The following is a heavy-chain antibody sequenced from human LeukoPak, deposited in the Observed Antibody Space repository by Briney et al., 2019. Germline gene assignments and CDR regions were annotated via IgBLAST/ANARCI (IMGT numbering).Heavy chain of an antibody. CDR2: INHSGST. D-gene: IGHD6-13*01. J-gene: IGHJ4*02. CDR1: GFTFSDYY. V-gene: IGHV4-34*08. Sequence: GSLRLSCAASGFTFSDYYWSWIRQPPGKGLEWIGEINHSGSTNYNPSLKSRVTISVDTSKNQFSLKLSSVTAADTAVYYCAIPGYSSSWYGYWGQGTLVTVSS. CDR3: AIPGYSSSWYGY.